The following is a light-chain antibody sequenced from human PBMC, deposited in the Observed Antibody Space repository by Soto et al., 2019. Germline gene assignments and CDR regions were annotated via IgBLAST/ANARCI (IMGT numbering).Light chain of an antibody. CDR1: QSISSW. CDR3: QQYNRYWT. V-gene: IGKV1-5*03. Sequence: DIQMTQSPSTLSASVGDRVTITCRASQSISSWLAWYQQKPGKAPKLLIYKASSLESGVPSRFSGSGSGTEFTLTISSLQPDDFANYCCQQYNRYWTFGQGTKVEIK. CDR2: KAS. J-gene: IGKJ1*01.